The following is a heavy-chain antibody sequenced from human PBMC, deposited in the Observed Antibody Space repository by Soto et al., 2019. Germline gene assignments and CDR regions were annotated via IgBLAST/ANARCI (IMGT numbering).Heavy chain of an antibody. CDR3: ARDLKLKNIVLVPAAILYGMDV. D-gene: IGHD2-2*01. CDR1: GYTFTSYY. Sequence: ASVKVSCKASGYTFTSYYMHWVRQAPGQGLEWMVIINPSGGSTSYAQKFQGRVTMTRDTSTSTVYMELSSLRSEDTAVYYCARDLKLKNIVLVPAAILYGMDVWGQGTTVTVSS. V-gene: IGHV1-46*01. CDR2: INPSGGST. J-gene: IGHJ6*02.